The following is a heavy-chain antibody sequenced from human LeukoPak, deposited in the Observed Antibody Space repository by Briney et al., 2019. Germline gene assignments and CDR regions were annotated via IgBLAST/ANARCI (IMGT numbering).Heavy chain of an antibody. CDR3: ARGAYGTPPTFFDY. CDR2: ISSSSSYI. Sequence: GGSLRLSCAASGFTFSSYRMNWVRQAPGKGLEWVSSISSSSSYIYYADSVKGRFTISRDNAKNSLYLQMNSLRAEDTAVYYCARGAYGTPPTFFDYWGQGTLVTVSS. J-gene: IGHJ4*02. V-gene: IGHV3-21*01. CDR1: GFTFSSYR. D-gene: IGHD2/OR15-2a*01.